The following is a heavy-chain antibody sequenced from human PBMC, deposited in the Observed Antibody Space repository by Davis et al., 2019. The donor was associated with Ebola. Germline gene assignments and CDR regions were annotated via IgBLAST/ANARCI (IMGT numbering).Heavy chain of an antibody. D-gene: IGHD6-13*01. V-gene: IGHV3-30*18. CDR3: AKGGAAAAVFDF. Sequence: GESLKISCAGTGFNFGIYGMHWVRQAPGKGLEWVAVMSYDGKTKYYADSVKGRFTISRDNSKNTVFRQMDRLRSDDTAIYYCAKGGAAAAVFDFWGPGTVVTVSS. CDR2: MSYDGKTK. CDR1: GFNFGIYG. J-gene: IGHJ4*02.